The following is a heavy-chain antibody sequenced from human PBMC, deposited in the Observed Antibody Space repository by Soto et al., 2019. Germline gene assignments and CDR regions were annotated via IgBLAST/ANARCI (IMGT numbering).Heavy chain of an antibody. Sequence: QLMLQESGSGLVRPSQTLSLTCTVSGDSFTSGMYSWSWIRQAPGKGREGIGNIRVTGYTAFSPSLRRRDSMSVATSRNQFSLNLTSVTAADTAVYFCAGGGALRPTGHVPLDFWGQGTLVTVSS. J-gene: IGHJ4*02. CDR1: GDSFTSGMYS. CDR2: IRVTGYT. D-gene: IGHD3-16*01. V-gene: IGHV4-30-2*01. CDR3: AGGGALRPTGHVPLDF.